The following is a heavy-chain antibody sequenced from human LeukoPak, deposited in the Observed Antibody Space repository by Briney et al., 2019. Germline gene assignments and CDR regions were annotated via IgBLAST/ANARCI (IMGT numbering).Heavy chain of an antibody. CDR3: ARSPSPVWCRGWYEMND. D-gene: IGHD6-19*01. Sequence: GGSLRLSCAASGFTVSSNYMSWVRQAPGKGLEWVSVIYSGGNTFYADSVKGRFTISRDNSKNTLYLQMNSLRAEDTAVYYCARSPSPVWCRGWYEMNDWGQGTLVTVSS. CDR2: IYSGGNT. CDR1: GFTVSSNY. J-gene: IGHJ4*02. V-gene: IGHV3-66*01.